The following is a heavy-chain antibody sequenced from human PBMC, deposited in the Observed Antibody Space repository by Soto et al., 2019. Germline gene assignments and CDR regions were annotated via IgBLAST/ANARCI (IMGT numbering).Heavy chain of an antibody. CDR3: ARYNAASGTYYFDY. V-gene: IGHV4-4*02. CDR2: INHRGSA. Sequence: PSETLSLTCAVSGASVSSPYWWSWVRQPPGKGPEWIGEINHRGSANYNPSLKSRVTMSLDISKSQFSLRLTSVTAADTAVYFCARYNAASGTYYFDYWGRGALVT. J-gene: IGHJ4*02. CDR1: GASVSSPYW. D-gene: IGHD6-13*01.